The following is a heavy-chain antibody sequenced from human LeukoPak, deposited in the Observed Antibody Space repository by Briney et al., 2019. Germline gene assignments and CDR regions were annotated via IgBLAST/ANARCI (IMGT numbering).Heavy chain of an antibody. CDR1: GYTFNTYG. Sequence: ASVKVSCKPYGYTFNTYGITWVRQAPGQGLEWMGWISPYNGNTNYAQKFQGRVTMTTDTSTSTAYMELRSLRSDDTAVYYCARGWHGSGSYDYWGQGTLVTVSS. J-gene: IGHJ4*02. D-gene: IGHD3-10*01. CDR2: ISPYNGNT. V-gene: IGHV1-18*01. CDR3: ARGWHGSGSYDY.